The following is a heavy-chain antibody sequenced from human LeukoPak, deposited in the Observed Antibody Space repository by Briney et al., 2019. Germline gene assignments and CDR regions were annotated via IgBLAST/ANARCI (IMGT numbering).Heavy chain of an antibody. CDR1: GGSLSSGDYY. CDR3: ARPYYYDSRIDP. J-gene: IGHJ5*02. D-gene: IGHD3-22*01. V-gene: IGHV4-30-4*01. CDR2: MYYSGSN. Sequence: SQTLSLTCTVSGGSLSSGDYYWSWIRQPPGKGLEWIAYMYYSGSNYYNPSLKGRVTMPADTSKNQLSLKLSSVTAADTAVYYCARPYYYDSRIDPWGQGILVTVSS.